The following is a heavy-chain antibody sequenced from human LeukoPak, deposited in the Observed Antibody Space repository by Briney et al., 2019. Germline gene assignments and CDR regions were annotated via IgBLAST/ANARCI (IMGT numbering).Heavy chain of an antibody. Sequence: GASVKVSCKASGYTFTTYAMNWVRQAPGQGLEWMGWINTNTGNPTYAQGFTGRFVFSLDTSVSTAYLQISSLKAEDTAVYYCARGIAALYYYYGMDVWGQGTTVTVSS. CDR1: GYTFTTYA. CDR2: INTNTGNP. CDR3: ARGIAALYYYYGMDV. V-gene: IGHV7-4-1*02. D-gene: IGHD6-13*01. J-gene: IGHJ6*02.